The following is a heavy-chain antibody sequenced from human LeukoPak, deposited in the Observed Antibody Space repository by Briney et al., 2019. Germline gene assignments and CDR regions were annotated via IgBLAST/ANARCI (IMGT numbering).Heavy chain of an antibody. CDR2: IYYSGST. V-gene: IGHV4-59*01. Sequence: SETLSLTCTLSGGSISSYYWSWIRQPPGKGLEWIGYIYYSGSTNYNPSLKSRVTISVDTSTDQFSLKLSSVTAADTAVYYCARADSSGSDAFDIWGQGTMVTVSS. CDR3: ARADSSGSDAFDI. D-gene: IGHD3-22*01. J-gene: IGHJ3*02. CDR1: GGSISSYY.